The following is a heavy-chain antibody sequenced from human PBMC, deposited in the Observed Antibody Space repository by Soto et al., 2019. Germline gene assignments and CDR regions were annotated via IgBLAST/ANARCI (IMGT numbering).Heavy chain of an antibody. Sequence: EVQMLESGGGLVQPGRSLRLSCAASGFTFSNYAMSWVRQAPGKGLEWVSTISGVGGRTHYSESVEGRFTISRDNSKSTLYLQMDSLRAEDTAVYHCAVLTGYFYDVDVWGQGTTVTVSS. J-gene: IGHJ6*02. CDR1: GFTFSNYA. CDR3: AVLTGYFYDVDV. D-gene: IGHD7-27*01. CDR2: ISGVGGRT. V-gene: IGHV3-23*01.